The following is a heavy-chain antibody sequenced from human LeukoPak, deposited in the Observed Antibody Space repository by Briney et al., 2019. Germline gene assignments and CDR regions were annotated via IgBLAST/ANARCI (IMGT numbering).Heavy chain of an antibody. Sequence: ASVKVSCKASGYTFTGYYIHWVRQAPGQGLEWMGLINPNSGGTNYAQKFQGRVTMTRDTSISTAYMELSRLRSDDTAVYYCARGYDFWSGYYVHYYYGMDVWGQGTTVTVSS. J-gene: IGHJ6*02. V-gene: IGHV1-2*02. CDR3: ARGYDFWSGYYVHYYYGMDV. D-gene: IGHD3-3*01. CDR2: INPNSGGT. CDR1: GYTFTGYY.